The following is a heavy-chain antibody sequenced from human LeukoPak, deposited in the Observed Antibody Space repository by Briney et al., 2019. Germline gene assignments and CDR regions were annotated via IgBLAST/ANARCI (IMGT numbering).Heavy chain of an antibody. D-gene: IGHD6-13*01. CDR1: GFTFSSYA. CDR2: ISYDGSNK. CDR3: ARDRGEAAVSDAFDI. V-gene: IGHV3-30-3*01. Sequence: GGSLRLSCAASGFTFSSYAMHWVRQAPGKGLEWVAVISYDGSNKYYADSVKGRFTISRDNSKNTLYLQMNSQRAEDTAVYYCARDRGEAAVSDAFDIWGQGTMVTVSS. J-gene: IGHJ3*02.